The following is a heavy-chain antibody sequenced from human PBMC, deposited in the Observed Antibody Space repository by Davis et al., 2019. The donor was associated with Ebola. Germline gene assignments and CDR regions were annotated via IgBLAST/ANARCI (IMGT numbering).Heavy chain of an antibody. CDR2: IDTAGGMT. V-gene: IGHV3-74*01. CDR3: ARDVGGRAGY. CDR1: EFTFRSYW. J-gene: IGHJ4*01. Sequence: GESLKISCVASEFTFRSYWCHWVRQAPGKGLEWVSRIDTAGGMTNYADSMRGRFTISRDNAKNTLFLQMNSLRADDTAVYYCARDVGGRAGYWGRGTLVTVSS.